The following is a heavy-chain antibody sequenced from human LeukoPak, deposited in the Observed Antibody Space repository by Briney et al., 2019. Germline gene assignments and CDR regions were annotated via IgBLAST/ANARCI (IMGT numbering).Heavy chain of an antibody. Sequence: GGSLRLSCAASGFTFDDYAMHWVRHAPGKGLEWVSGISWNSGSIGYADSVKGRFTISRDNAKNSLYLQMNSLRAEDTALYYCAKLGSGWYNYWGQGTLVTVSS. V-gene: IGHV3-9*01. J-gene: IGHJ4*02. D-gene: IGHD6-19*01. CDR2: ISWNSGSI. CDR3: AKLGSGWYNY. CDR1: GFTFDDYA.